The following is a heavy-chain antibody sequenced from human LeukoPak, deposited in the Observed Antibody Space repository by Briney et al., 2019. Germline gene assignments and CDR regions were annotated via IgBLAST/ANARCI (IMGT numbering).Heavy chain of an antibody. D-gene: IGHD3-10*01. Sequence: SETLSLTCTVSGGSISSYYWSWIRQPAGTALEWIGRIYTSGTITYNPSLKSRVTMSVDTSKNQFSLKLSSVTAADTAVYYCARDSGTTGEVKFDPWAREPWSPSPQ. CDR2: IYTSGTI. CDR3: ARDSGTTGEVKFDP. V-gene: IGHV4-4*07. CDR1: GGSISSYY. J-gene: IGHJ5*02.